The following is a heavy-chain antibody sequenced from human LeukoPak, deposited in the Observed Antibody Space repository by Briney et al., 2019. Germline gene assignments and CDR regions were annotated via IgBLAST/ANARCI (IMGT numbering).Heavy chain of an antibody. CDR3: AKDHAYDTSGYYYDY. V-gene: IGHV3-23*01. D-gene: IGHD3-22*01. CDR1: GFTFSSYW. J-gene: IGHJ4*02. Sequence: PGGSLRLSCAASGFTFSSYWMSWVRQAPGKGLEWVSAISGSGNITYSADSVQGRFTISRDNSKNTLYLQMNSLRAEDTAVYYCAKDHAYDTSGYYYDYWGQGTLVTVSS. CDR2: ISGSGNIT.